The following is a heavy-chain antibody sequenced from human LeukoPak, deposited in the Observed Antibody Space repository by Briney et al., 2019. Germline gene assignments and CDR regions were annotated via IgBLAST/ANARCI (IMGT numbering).Heavy chain of an antibody. D-gene: IGHD6-19*01. J-gene: IGHJ3*02. Sequence: GASVKVSCKASGYTFTSYYMHWVRQAPGQGLEWMGIINPSGGSTSYAQKFQGRVTMTRDTSTSTVYMELSSLRSEDTAVYYCAFSSGWRGAFDIWGQGTMVTVSS. CDR1: GYTFTSYY. CDR3: AFSSGWRGAFDI. CDR2: INPSGGST. V-gene: IGHV1-46*01.